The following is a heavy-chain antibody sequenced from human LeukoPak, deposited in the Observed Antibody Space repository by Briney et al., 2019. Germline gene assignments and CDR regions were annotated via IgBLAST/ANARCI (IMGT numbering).Heavy chain of an antibody. CDR1: GGSISSHY. Sequence: PSETLSLTCTVSGGSISSHYWSWIRQPPGKGLEWVGYIYYSGSTNYNPSLKSRVTISVDTSKNQFSPKLSSVTAADTAVYYCARIMSVKNYYYYYMDVWGKGTTVTVSS. D-gene: IGHD5/OR15-5a*01. J-gene: IGHJ6*03. CDR3: ARIMSVKNYYYYYMDV. V-gene: IGHV4-59*11. CDR2: IYYSGST.